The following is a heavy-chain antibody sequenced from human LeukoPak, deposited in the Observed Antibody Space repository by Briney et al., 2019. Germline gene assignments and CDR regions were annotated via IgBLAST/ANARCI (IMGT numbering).Heavy chain of an antibody. J-gene: IGHJ3*02. D-gene: IGHD3-22*01. V-gene: IGHV1-69*05. CDR3: AALRTNNYDTMYAAFDI. CDR1: GGTFSSYA. Sequence: SVKVSCKASGGTFSSYAISWVRQAPGQGLEWMGGIIAIFGTANYAQKFQGRVTITTDESTSTAYVELSSLRSEDTAVYYCAALRTNNYDTMYAAFDIWAEGTMVSVSS. CDR2: IIAIFGTA.